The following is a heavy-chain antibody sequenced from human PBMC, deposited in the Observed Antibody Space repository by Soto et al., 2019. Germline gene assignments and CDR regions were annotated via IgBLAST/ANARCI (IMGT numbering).Heavy chain of an antibody. CDR1: GVSVSSRGYY. Sequence: PSETLSLTCSVSGVSVSSRGYYWDWIRQPPGKGLEWIGSVAYSGSTYYNPSLKSRVTISEDRSKNAFSLKLDSMTAADTSVYYFARRRTNTDIRPPRGYYFDFWGLGILVTVSS. J-gene: IGHJ4*02. D-gene: IGHD3-10*01. CDR3: ARRRTNTDIRPPRGYYFDF. CDR2: VAYSGST. V-gene: IGHV4-39*02.